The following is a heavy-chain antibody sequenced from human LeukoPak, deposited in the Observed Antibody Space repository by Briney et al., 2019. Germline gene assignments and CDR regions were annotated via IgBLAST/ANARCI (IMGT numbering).Heavy chain of an antibody. CDR3: AKGEGYDILTGLDY. Sequence: GGSLRLSCATSGFTFSSYAMSWVRQAPAKGLDWVSGIGGSGGSTYYADSVKGRFTISRDNSKNTLYLQMNSLRTEDTAVYYCAKGEGYDILTGLDYWGQGTLVTVSS. J-gene: IGHJ4*02. CDR2: IGGSGGST. CDR1: GFTFSSYA. V-gene: IGHV3-23*01. D-gene: IGHD3-9*01.